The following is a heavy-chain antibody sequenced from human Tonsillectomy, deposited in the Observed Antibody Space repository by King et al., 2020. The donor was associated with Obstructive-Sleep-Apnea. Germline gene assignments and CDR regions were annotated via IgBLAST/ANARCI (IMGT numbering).Heavy chain of an antibody. Sequence: VKLVESGGGLVQPGGSLRLSCAASGFTFSSYAMSWVRQAPGKGLEWVSGMSGSGGSTYYADSVKGRFTISRDNSKNTLYLQMNSLRAEDKAVYYCELYYDSSGYDYFDYWGRGILVTVSS. CDR3: ELYYDSSGYDYFDY. D-gene: IGHD3-22*01. CDR2: MSGSGGST. J-gene: IGHJ4*02. V-gene: IGHV3-23*04. CDR1: GFTFSSYA.